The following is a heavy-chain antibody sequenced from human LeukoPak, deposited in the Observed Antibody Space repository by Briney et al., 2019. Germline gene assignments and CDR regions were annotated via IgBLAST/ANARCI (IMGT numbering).Heavy chain of an antibody. D-gene: IGHD3-10*01. J-gene: IGHJ5*02. CDR1: GCTFTSYY. Sequence: ASVKVSCKASGCTFTSYYMHWVRQAPGQGLEWMGIINPSGGSTSYAQKFQGRVTMTRDMSTSTVYMELSSLRSEDTAVYYCARGGGTMIRGVSGNCFDPWGQGTLVTVSS. CDR2: INPSGGST. CDR3: ARGGGTMIRGVSGNCFDP. V-gene: IGHV1-46*01.